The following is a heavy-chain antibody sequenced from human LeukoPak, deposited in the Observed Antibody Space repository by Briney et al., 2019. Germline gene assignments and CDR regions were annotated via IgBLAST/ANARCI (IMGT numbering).Heavy chain of an antibody. J-gene: IGHJ6*02. CDR2: IYYSGST. Sequence: RSSETLSLTCTVYGGSISSGDYYWSWIRQPPGKGLEWIGYIYYSGSTYYNPSLKSRVTISVDTSKNQFSLKLSSVTAADTAVYYCARGPGSGRYGMDVWGQGTTVTVSS. CDR3: ARGPGSGRYGMDV. CDR1: GGSISSGDYY. D-gene: IGHD3-10*01. V-gene: IGHV4-30-4*01.